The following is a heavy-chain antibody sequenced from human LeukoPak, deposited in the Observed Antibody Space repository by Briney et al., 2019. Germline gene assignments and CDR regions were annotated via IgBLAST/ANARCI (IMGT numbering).Heavy chain of an antibody. Sequence: GGSLRLSCAASGFTFSSYSMNWVRQAPGKGLEWVSPISSSSSYIYYADSVKGRFTISRDNAKNSLYLQMNSLRAEDTAVYYCARAARLGYCSGGSCYSAFDIWGQGTMVTVSS. CDR3: ARAARLGYCSGGSCYSAFDI. CDR2: ISSSSSYI. CDR1: GFTFSSYS. D-gene: IGHD2-15*01. V-gene: IGHV3-21*01. J-gene: IGHJ3*02.